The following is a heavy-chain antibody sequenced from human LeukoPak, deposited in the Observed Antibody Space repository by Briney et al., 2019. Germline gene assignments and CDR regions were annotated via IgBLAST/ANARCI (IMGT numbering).Heavy chain of an antibody. D-gene: IGHD3-16*02. J-gene: IGHJ1*01. CDR1: GYTFTNYG. Sequence: ASVKVSCKASGYTFTNYGISWVRQAPGQGLEWMGWSSAYNGRTNYAQKFQGRVIMTTDTSTSTAYMAMRRLTSDDTAMYYCARGILTFGGVIGGPQALEYFQHWGQGTLVTVSS. CDR2: SSAYNGRT. CDR3: ARGILTFGGVIGGPQALEYFQH. V-gene: IGHV1-18*01.